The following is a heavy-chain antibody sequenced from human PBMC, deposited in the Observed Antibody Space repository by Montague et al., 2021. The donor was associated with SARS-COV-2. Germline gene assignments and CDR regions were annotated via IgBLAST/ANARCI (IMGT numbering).Heavy chain of an antibody. J-gene: IGHJ3*02. CDR1: SGSISSSDY. D-gene: IGHD3-10*01. CDR2: TYYSRST. V-gene: IGHV4-39*01. CDR3: ARHKGRRFEVGKFLWFGEFNCDI. Sequence: SETLSLTCTVSSGSISSSDYWGWFRQHPGKGLEGIGGTYYSRSTYYNLSLISRLTISLDTSTKQFSLRLNSVTAADTGVYYCARHKGRRFEVGKFLWFGEFNCDIWGQGTMVTVSS.